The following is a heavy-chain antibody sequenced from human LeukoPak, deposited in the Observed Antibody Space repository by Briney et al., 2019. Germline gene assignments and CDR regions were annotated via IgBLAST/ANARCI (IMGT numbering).Heavy chain of an antibody. CDR1: GYTFTSYY. CDR3: AKVGAIAQGDYDILTGYPVELYGMDV. J-gene: IGHJ6*02. D-gene: IGHD3-9*01. CDR2: INPSGGST. V-gene: IGHV1-46*01. Sequence: WASVKVSCKASGYTFTSYYMHWVRQAPGQGLEWMGIINPSGGSTSYAQKLQGRVTMTRDTSTSTVYMELSSLRSEDTAVYYCAKVGAIAQGDYDILTGYPVELYGMDVWGQGTTVTVSS.